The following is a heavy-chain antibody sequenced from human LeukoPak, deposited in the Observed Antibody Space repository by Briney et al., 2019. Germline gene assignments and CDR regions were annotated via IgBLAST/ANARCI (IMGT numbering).Heavy chain of an antibody. V-gene: IGHV1-2*02. J-gene: IGHJ4*02. CDR3: GTLLSNGPFDS. CDR1: GYTFTGYY. Sequence: GASVKVSCKASGYTFTGYYMHWVRQAPGQGLEWMGYIYPNTGATKYAQKFQGRVTMTRDTSISTAYMELSGLRSDDTAVYYCGTLLSNGPFDSWGQGSLVTVSS. CDR2: IYPNTGAT.